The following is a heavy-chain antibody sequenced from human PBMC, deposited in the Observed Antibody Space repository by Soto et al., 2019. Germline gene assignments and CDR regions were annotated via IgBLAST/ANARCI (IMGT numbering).Heavy chain of an antibody. CDR1: GYTFTSYD. Sequence: QVQLVQSGAEVKKPGASVKVSCKASGYTFTSYDINWVRQATGQGLEYLGWMNPNRGNTAYVQKFQGRVTKTWDTSTTTADMERSSLRSEDTAVYFCARGIKYGAYSRWCDPWGQGTLVTVSS. CDR2: MNPNRGNT. J-gene: IGHJ5*02. D-gene: IGHD4-17*01. V-gene: IGHV1-8*01. CDR3: ARGIKYGAYSRWCDP.